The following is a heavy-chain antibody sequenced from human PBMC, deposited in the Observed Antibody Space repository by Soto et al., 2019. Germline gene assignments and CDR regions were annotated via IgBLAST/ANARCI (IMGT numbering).Heavy chain of an antibody. CDR3: ARRGMSVDSYDP. V-gene: IGHV4-39*01. CDR1: GGSINIPTHY. D-gene: IGHD5-18*01. J-gene: IGHJ5*02. CDR2: IHRSGST. Sequence: QLQLQESGPGVVKASDTLSLTCAVSGGSINIPTHYWGWIRQPPGKGLEWIGIIHRSGSTYYNPSLRSRVTITIDTSNNQFSLRLTSVTASDRAVYYCARRGMSVDSYDPWGQVTLVTVSS.